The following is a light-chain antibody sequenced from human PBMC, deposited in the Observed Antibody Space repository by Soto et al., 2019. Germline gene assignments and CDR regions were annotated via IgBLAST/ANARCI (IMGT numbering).Light chain of an antibody. CDR3: QNYNSAPFI. J-gene: IGKJ4*01. CDR2: GAS. V-gene: IGKV1-27*01. CDR1: HDIGKS. Sequence: DFQMTQSPPSLSASIRDRVTVTCRASHDIGKSLAWYQQRPGKSPTLLIYGASTLQSGVPPRFSGSGSGTDFTLAINTLRPEDVATYYCQNYNSAPFIFGGGTKVEVK.